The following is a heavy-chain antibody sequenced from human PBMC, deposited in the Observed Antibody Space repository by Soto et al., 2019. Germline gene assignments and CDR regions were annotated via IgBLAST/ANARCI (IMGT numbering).Heavy chain of an antibody. CDR2: ISAYNGNT. CDR3: ARDWQGDCYDSSGSTEYFQH. J-gene: IGHJ1*01. V-gene: IGHV1-18*01. Sequence: ASVKVSCKASGYTFTSYGISWVRQAPGQGLEWMGWISAYNGNTNYAQKLQGRVTMTTDTSTSTAYMELRSLRSDDTAVYYCARDWQGDCYDSSGSTEYFQHWGQGTLVTVSS. CDR1: GYTFTSYG. D-gene: IGHD3-22*01.